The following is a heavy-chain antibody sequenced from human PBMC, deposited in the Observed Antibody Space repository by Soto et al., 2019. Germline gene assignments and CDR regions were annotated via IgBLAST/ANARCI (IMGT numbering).Heavy chain of an antibody. J-gene: IGHJ6*02. CDR1: GYSFTSYW. Sequence: GESLKISCKGSGYSFTSYWISWVRQMPGKGLEWMGRIDPSDSYTNYSPSFQGHVTISADKSISTACLQWSSLKASDTAMYYCGIKGDPYYYYGMDVWGQGTTVTVSS. CDR3: GIKGDPYYYYGMDV. V-gene: IGHV5-10-1*01. CDR2: IDPSDSYT.